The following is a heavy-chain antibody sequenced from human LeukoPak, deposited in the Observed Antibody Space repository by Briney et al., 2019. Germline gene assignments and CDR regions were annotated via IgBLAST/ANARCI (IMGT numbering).Heavy chain of an antibody. CDR2: IYYTGST. D-gene: IGHD5-24*01. V-gene: IGHV4-39*01. CDR1: GASIRSCSYF. J-gene: IGHJ1*01. Sequence: KPSEPLSLTCTVSGASIRSCSYFWAWIRQSPGKGLEWIGSIYYTGSTHNNPSLKSRVTLSVDPSKNQFSLRLGSVTAPDTAVYFCARPVEMSAYFQLWGQGTLVSVPS. CDR3: ARPVEMSAYFQL.